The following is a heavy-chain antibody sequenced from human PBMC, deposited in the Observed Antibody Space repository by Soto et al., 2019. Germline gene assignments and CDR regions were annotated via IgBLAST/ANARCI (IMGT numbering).Heavy chain of an antibody. V-gene: IGHV3-23*01. J-gene: IGHJ4*02. D-gene: IGHD3-10*01. CDR1: GFTFSRYS. CDR2: FRAGGDDGTT. Sequence: GGSLRLSCVASGFTFSRYSMSWVRQAPGKGLEWVSGFRAGGDDGTTYYADSVRGRFTISRDNSKNTLFLQMNSRRAEDTAINYCAETVNSGSGSQSFDYFGQGTLVTVSS. CDR3: AETVNSGSGSQSFDY.